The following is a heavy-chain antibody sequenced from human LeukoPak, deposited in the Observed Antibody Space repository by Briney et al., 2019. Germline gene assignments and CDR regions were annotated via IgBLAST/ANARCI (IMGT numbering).Heavy chain of an antibody. CDR2: ISGSSDTV. CDR1: GFTFSSYS. J-gene: IGHJ3*02. Sequence: GGSLRLSCAASGFTFSSYSMNWVRQAPGKGLEWVSYISGSSDTVYYADSVKGRFIISRDNSKNSLFLQMNSLRAEDTAVYYCARAMYYYDSSGYFLGRGAFDIWGQGTMVTVSS. V-gene: IGHV3-48*01. CDR3: ARAMYYYDSSGYFLGRGAFDI. D-gene: IGHD3-22*01.